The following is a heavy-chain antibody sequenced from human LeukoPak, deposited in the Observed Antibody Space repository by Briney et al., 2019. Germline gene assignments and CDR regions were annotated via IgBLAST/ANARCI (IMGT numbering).Heavy chain of an antibody. J-gene: IGHJ3*02. D-gene: IGHD1-26*01. V-gene: IGHV3-7*01. Sequence: GGSLRLSCAASGFTFTNDFMTWVRQAPGKGLEWVANMKVDGSDIHYVDSVKGRFTISRDNAKNSLYLQMNSLRADDTAVYHCARQETSSYNGAFDIWGQGTMVTVSS. CDR1: GFTFTNDF. CDR3: ARQETSSYNGAFDI. CDR2: MKVDGSDI.